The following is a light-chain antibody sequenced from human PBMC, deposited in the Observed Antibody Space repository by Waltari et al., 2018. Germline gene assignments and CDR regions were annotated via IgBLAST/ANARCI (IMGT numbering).Light chain of an antibody. V-gene: IGLV1-47*01. Sequence: QSVLTQPPSASGTPGQKVTISCNGSSSNIGSNYVYWYQQLPGTAPKLLIFKNNQRPSGVPDRFSDSKSGTSASLAMNGLRSEDEADYYCAAWDDSLSGLVLGGGTKVTVL. CDR3: AAWDDSLSGLV. CDR1: SSNIGSNY. CDR2: KNN. J-gene: IGLJ3*02.